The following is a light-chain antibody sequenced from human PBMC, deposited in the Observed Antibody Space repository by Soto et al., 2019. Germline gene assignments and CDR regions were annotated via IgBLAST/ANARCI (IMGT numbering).Light chain of an antibody. V-gene: IGLV2-14*01. Sequence: QSALTQPASVSGSPGQSITISCTGTSSDFGGYNYVSWYQQHPGKAPKLMIYDVSNRPSGVSNRFSGSKSGNTASLTISGLQAEDEADYYCSSYTRSSTPLVFGTGTKVTVL. J-gene: IGLJ1*01. CDR1: SSDFGGYNY. CDR2: DVS. CDR3: SSYTRSSTPLV.